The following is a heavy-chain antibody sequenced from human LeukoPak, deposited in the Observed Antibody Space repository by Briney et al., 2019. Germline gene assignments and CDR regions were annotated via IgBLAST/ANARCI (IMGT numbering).Heavy chain of an antibody. D-gene: IGHD6-6*01. J-gene: IGHJ6*03. CDR1: GYSFTTHW. CDR3: AREAARYYYYMDV. CDR2: IYPVDSDT. V-gene: IGHV5-51*01. Sequence: GESLKISCKGSGYSFTTHWIGWVRQMPRKGLEWMRIIYPVDSDTRYSPSFQGQVTMSADKSISTAYLQWSSLKASDTAMYYCAREAARYYYYMDVWGKGTTVTVSS.